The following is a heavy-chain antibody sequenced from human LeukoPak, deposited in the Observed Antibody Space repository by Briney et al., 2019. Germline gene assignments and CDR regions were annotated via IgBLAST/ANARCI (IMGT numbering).Heavy chain of an antibody. J-gene: IGHJ6*02. Sequence: GGSLRLSCAASGFTFSSNYMSWVRQAPGKGLEWVSVIYSGGSTYYSDSVKGRFTISRDNSKNTLYLQRNSLRAEDTAVYYCARGPLDPDYYGMDVWGQGTTVTVSS. V-gene: IGHV3-53*01. CDR2: IYSGGST. CDR1: GFTFSSNY. CDR3: ARGPLDPDYYGMDV.